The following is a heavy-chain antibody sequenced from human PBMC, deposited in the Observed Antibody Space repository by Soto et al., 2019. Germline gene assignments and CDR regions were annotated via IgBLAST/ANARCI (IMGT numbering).Heavy chain of an antibody. Sequence: QVHLVQSGAEVKKPGSSVKVSCKASGGTFSSYAISWVRQAPGQGLEWMGGFIPIFGTTNYAQKFQGRVTITAVESTSTAYIELSSLRSEDTAVYYCTRDRGRRYNDGRGYYYSTYWGQGTLVTVSS. CDR3: TRDRGRRYNDGRGYYYSTY. V-gene: IGHV1-69*01. CDR1: GGTFSSYA. J-gene: IGHJ4*02. CDR2: FIPIFGTT. D-gene: IGHD3-22*01.